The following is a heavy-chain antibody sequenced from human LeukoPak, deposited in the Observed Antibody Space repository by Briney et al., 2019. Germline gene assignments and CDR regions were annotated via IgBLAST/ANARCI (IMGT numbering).Heavy chain of an antibody. CDR1: AFTFSDYY. CDR3: AREKVAGTFDS. J-gene: IGHJ4*02. V-gene: IGHV3-11*01. D-gene: IGHD6-19*01. Sequence: GGSFRLSCAVSAFTFSDYYMSWIRQASGKGLERVSDIGGSDSIVAYAASVKGRFSISRDYAKNSLYLKMNSLRAEDTAVYYCAREKVAGTFDSWGQGALVTVSS. CDR2: IGGSDSIV.